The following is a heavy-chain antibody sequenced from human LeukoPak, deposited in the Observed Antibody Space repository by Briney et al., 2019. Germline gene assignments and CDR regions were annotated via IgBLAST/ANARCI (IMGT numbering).Heavy chain of an antibody. J-gene: IGHJ5*02. CDR1: GYTLTELS. Sequence: GASVKVSCKVSGYTLTELSMHWVRQAPGKGLEWMGGFDLEDGETIYAQKFQGRVTMTEDTSTDTAYMELSSLRSEDTAVYYCATGYCSGGSCSNWFDPWGQGTLVTVSS. V-gene: IGHV1-24*01. CDR2: FDLEDGET. CDR3: ATGYCSGGSCSNWFDP. D-gene: IGHD2-15*01.